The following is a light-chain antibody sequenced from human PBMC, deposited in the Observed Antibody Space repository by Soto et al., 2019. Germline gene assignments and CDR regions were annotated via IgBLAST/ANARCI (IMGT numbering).Light chain of an antibody. CDR3: CSYAGSSVVV. V-gene: IGLV2-23*02. CDR1: SSDVGSYNL. Sequence: QSALTQPASVSGSPGQSITISCTGSSSDVGSYNLVSWYQQHPGKAPKLMIYEVSKRPSGVSNRFSGSKSGNTASLTISGVQAEDEADCYCCSYAGSSVVVFGGGTKLTVL. CDR2: EVS. J-gene: IGLJ2*01.